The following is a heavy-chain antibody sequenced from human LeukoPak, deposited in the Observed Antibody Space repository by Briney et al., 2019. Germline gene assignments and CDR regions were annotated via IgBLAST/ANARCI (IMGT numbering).Heavy chain of an antibody. D-gene: IGHD6-19*01. CDR1: GFTFSSYA. CDR3: AMTGSSGWYDAFDI. V-gene: IGHV3-23*01. CDR2: ISGSGGSP. Sequence: QPGGSLRLSCAASGFTFSSYAMSWVRQAPGKSLEWVSAISGSGGSPYYAVSVKGRFTVSRDNSKNTLYLQMNSLRAEDTAVYYCAMTGSSGWYDAFDIWGQGTMVTVSS. J-gene: IGHJ3*02.